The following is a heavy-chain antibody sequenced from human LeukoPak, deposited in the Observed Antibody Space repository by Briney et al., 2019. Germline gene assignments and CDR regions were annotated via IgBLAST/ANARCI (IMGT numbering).Heavy chain of an antibody. CDR1: GFTSSSYS. D-gene: IGHD3-22*01. Sequence: GGSLRLSCAASGFTSSSYSMNWVRQAPGKGLEWVSSISSSSSYIYYADSVKGRFTISRDNAKNSLYLQMNSLRAEDTAVYYCARYRYYYDSSGRSFDSWGQGTLVTVSS. J-gene: IGHJ4*02. CDR3: ARYRYYYDSSGRSFDS. V-gene: IGHV3-21*01. CDR2: ISSSSSYI.